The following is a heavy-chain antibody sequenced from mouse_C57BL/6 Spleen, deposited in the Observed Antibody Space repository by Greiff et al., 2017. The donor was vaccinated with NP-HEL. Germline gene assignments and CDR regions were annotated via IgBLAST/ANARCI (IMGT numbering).Heavy chain of an antibody. Sequence: QVQLQQPGAELVKPGASVKLSCKASGYTFTSYWMHWVKQRPGRGLEWIGRIDPNSGGTKYNEKFKSKATLTVDKPSSTAYMQLSSLTSEDSAVCYCAREIYYGSTAWFAYWGQGTLVTVST. V-gene: IGHV1-72*01. CDR3: AREIYYGSTAWFAY. CDR1: GYTFTSYW. D-gene: IGHD1-1*01. J-gene: IGHJ3*01. CDR2: IDPNSGGT.